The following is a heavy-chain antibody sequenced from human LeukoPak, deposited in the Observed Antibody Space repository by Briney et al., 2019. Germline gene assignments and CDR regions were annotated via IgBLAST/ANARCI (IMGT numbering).Heavy chain of an antibody. J-gene: IGHJ6*02. CDR2: ISGSGGST. D-gene: IGHD3-9*01. Sequence: PGGSLRLSCAASGFTFSSYAMSWVRQAPGKGLEWVSAISGSGGSTYYADSVKGRFTISRDNSKNTLYLQMNSLRAEDTAVYYCAKGPYDILTGYLVYGMDVWGQGTTVTVSS. CDR1: GFTFSSYA. V-gene: IGHV3-23*01. CDR3: AKGPYDILTGYLVYGMDV.